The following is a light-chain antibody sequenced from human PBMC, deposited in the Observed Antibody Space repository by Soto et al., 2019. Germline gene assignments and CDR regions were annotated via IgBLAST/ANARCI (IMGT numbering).Light chain of an antibody. J-gene: IGKJ5*01. CDR3: QQYGSSPWT. Sequence: EIVMTQSPASLSVSPGGSYTFSCRASQSIGDTLAWYQQKPGQATRLLIYGASSRATGIPDRFSGSGSGTDFTLTISRLEPEDFAVYYCQQYGSSPWTFGQGTRLEIK. V-gene: IGKV3-20*01. CDR2: GAS. CDR1: QSIGDT.